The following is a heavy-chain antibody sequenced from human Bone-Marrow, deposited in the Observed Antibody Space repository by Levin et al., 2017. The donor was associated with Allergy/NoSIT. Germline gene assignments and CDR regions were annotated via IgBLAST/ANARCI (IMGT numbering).Heavy chain of an antibody. CDR2: IYPRDSDT. Sequence: GGSLRLSCKGSGYSFTTYWIAWVRQMPGKGLDWMGIIYPRDSDTRYSPSFQGQVTISADKSISTAYVQWSSLRASDAALYYCARIREATVTTTLDYWGQGTLVTVSS. CDR3: ARIREATVTTTLDY. V-gene: IGHV5-51*01. D-gene: IGHD4-17*01. J-gene: IGHJ4*02. CDR1: GYSFTTYW.